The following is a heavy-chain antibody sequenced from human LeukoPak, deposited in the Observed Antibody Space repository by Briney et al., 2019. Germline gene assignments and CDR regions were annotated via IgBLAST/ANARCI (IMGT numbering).Heavy chain of an antibody. D-gene: IGHD6-6*01. CDR1: GGTFSSYA. CDR2: IIPIFGTA. J-gene: IGHJ4*02. Sequence: AASVKVSCKASGGTFSSYAISWVRQAPGQGLEWMGGIIPIFGTANYAQKFQGRVTITADESTSTAYMELSSLRSEDTAVYYCARDPEGGSSSVQVDYWGQGTLVTVSS. V-gene: IGHV1-69*13. CDR3: ARDPEGGSSSVQVDY.